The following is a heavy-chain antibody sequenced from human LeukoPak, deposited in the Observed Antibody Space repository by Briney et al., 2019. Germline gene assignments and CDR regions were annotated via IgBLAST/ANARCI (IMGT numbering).Heavy chain of an antibody. D-gene: IGHD3-22*01. Sequence: GGSLRLSCTASGFTFSSYTMNWVRQAPGKGLEWVSSISGSGEYIFYADSMKDRFTISRDNARNSLYLQVNSLRAEDTAVYYCAKDFSVYYYDSRVLDYWGQGTLVTVSS. CDR1: GFTFSSYT. V-gene: IGHV3-21*01. CDR3: AKDFSVYYYDSRVLDY. J-gene: IGHJ4*02. CDR2: ISGSGEYI.